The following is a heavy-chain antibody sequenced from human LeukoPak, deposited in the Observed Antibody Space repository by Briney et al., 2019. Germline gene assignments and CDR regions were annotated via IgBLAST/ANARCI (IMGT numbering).Heavy chain of an antibody. Sequence: PSETLSLTCTVSGGSISSYYWSWIRQPAGKGLEWIGSIYYSGSTYYNPSLKSRVTISVDTSKNQFSLKLSSVTAADTAVYYCARLPRDGYNYYYWGQGTLVTVSS. J-gene: IGHJ4*02. D-gene: IGHD5-24*01. CDR3: ARLPRDGYNYYY. CDR2: IYYSGST. CDR1: GGSISSYY. V-gene: IGHV4-59*05.